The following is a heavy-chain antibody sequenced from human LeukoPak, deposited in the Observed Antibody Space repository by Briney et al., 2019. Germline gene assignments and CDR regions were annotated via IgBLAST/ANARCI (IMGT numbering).Heavy chain of an antibody. CDR2: ISSSSSYI. CDR3: ARDKDDILTGYRHNWFDP. CDR1: GFTFSSHS. V-gene: IGHV3-21*01. Sequence: PGGSLRLSCAASGFTFSSHSMNWVRQAPGKGLEWVSSISSSSSYIYYADSVKGRFTISRDNAKNSLYLQMNSLRAEDTAVYYCARDKDDILTGYRHNWFDPWGQGTLVTVSS. J-gene: IGHJ5*02. D-gene: IGHD3-9*01.